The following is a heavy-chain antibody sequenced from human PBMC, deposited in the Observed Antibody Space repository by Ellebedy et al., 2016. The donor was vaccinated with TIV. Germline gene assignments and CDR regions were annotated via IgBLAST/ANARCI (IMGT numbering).Heavy chain of an antibody. D-gene: IGHD3-3*01. V-gene: IGHV1-24*01. Sequence: ASVKVSXXVSGYTLTELSMHWVRQAPGKGLEWMGGFDPEDGETIYAQKFQGRVTMTEDTSTDTAYMELSSLRSEDTAVYYCATQIYDFWSPPYYYGMDVWGQGTTVTVSS. CDR2: FDPEDGET. CDR3: ATQIYDFWSPPYYYGMDV. CDR1: GYTLTELS. J-gene: IGHJ6*02.